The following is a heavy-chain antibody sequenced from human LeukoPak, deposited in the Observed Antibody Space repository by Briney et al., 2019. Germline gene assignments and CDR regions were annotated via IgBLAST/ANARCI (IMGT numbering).Heavy chain of an antibody. CDR1: GFTVSSNY. D-gene: IGHD3-10*01. V-gene: IGHV3-53*01. CDR2: IYSGGST. Sequence: GGSLRLSCAASGFTVSSNYMSWVRQAPGKGLEWVSVIYSGGSTYYADSVKGRFTISRDNAKNSLYLQMNSLRAEDTSVYYCARDGGSGSSHYYFDYWGQGTLVTVSS. CDR3: ARDGGSGSSHYYFDY. J-gene: IGHJ4*02.